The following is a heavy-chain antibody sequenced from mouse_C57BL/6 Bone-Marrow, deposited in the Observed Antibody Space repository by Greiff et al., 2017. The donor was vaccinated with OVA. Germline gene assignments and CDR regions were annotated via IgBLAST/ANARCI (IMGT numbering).Heavy chain of an antibody. J-gene: IGHJ2*01. CDR3: ARERDWGLFDY. V-gene: IGHV5-4*01. Sequence: DVKLVESGGGLVKPGGSLKLSCAASGFTFSSYAMSWVRQTPEKRLEWVATISDGGSYTYYPDNVKGRFTISRDNAKNNLYLQMSHLKSEDTAMYYCARERDWGLFDYWGQGTTLTVSS. D-gene: IGHD4-1*01. CDR1: GFTFSSYA. CDR2: ISDGGSYT.